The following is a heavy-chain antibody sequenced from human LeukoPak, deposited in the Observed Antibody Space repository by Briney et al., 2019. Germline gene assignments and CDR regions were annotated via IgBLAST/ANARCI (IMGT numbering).Heavy chain of an antibody. D-gene: IGHD3-22*01. Sequence: PGGSLRLSCAASGFTFSSYGMHWVRQAPGKGLEWAAVISYVGSIKYNADSVKGRFTISRDNSKNTLYLQMNSLRAEDTAVYYCAKDLSPRENYYDSSGYLGAFDIWGQGTMVTVSS. CDR3: AKDLSPRENYYDSSGYLGAFDI. CDR2: ISYVGSIK. J-gene: IGHJ3*02. CDR1: GFTFSSYG. V-gene: IGHV3-30*18.